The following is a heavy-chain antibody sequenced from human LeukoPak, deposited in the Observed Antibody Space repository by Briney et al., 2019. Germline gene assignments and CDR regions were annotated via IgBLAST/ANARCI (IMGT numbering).Heavy chain of an antibody. CDR1: GFIFTSYS. CDR3: ARGIPYYDSSGLYYFDY. CDR2: ISSSSSNI. J-gene: IGHJ4*02. D-gene: IGHD3-22*01. Sequence: PGGSLRLSCAASGFIFTSYSMNWVRQAPGKGLEWVSSISSSSSNIYYVDSVKGRFTTSRDNAKNSLYLQMNSLRAEDTAVYYCARGIPYYDSSGLYYFDYWGQGTLVTVSS. V-gene: IGHV3-21*01.